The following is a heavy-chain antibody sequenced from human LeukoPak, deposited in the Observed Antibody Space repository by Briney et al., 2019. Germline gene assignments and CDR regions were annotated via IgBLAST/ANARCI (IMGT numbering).Heavy chain of an antibody. CDR2: IYPGDSDT. D-gene: IGHD4-11*01. CDR1: GYSFTSYW. Sequence: GESLKISCKGSGYSFTSYWIGWVRQMPGKGLEWMGIIYPGDSDTRYSPSFQGQVTISADKSISTAYLQWSSLKASDTAMYYCARHVEGGNYDSGFYYYYYMDVWGKGTTVTVSS. CDR3: ARHVEGGNYDSGFYYYYYMDV. V-gene: IGHV5-51*01. J-gene: IGHJ6*03.